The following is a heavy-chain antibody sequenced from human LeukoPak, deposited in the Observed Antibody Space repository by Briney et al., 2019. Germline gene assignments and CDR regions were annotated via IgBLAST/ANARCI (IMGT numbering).Heavy chain of an antibody. V-gene: IGHV3-33*08. CDR1: GFTFSSYG. CDR3: ARDSDYGGNQDAFDI. D-gene: IGHD4-23*01. J-gene: IGHJ3*02. CDR2: IWYDGSNK. Sequence: PGGSLRLSCAASGFTFSSYGMHWVRQAPGKGLEWVAVIWYDGSNKYYADSVKGRFTISRDNSKNTLYLQMNSLRAEDTAVYYCARDSDYGGNQDAFDIWGQGTMVTVSS.